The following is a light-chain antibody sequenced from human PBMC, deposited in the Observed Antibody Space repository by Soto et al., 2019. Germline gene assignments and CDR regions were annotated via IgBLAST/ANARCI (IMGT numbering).Light chain of an antibody. CDR2: GAS. CDR1: QTVTSSN. CDR3: QQYGDSPRT. Sequence: EIVLTQSPGTLSLSPGERATLSCGASQTVTSSNLAWYQQEPGQAPRLLIFGASSRATGIPDRFSGSGSGTDFTLTISRLEPEDFAVYYCQQYGDSPRTFGQGTKVDI. J-gene: IGKJ1*01. V-gene: IGKV3-20*01.